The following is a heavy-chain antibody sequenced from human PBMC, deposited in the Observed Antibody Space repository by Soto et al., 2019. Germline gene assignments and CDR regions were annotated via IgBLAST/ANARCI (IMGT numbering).Heavy chain of an antibody. D-gene: IGHD1-26*01. CDR2: INYDGSAT. J-gene: IGHJ4*02. CDR1: GFTFSSYW. Sequence: GGSLRLSCAASGFTFSSYWMHWVRQDPGKGLVWVSRINYDGSATTYADSVKGRFTISRDNAKNTVYLQMHSLRAEDTAVYFCARGTWGAFDYWGQGVLVTVSS. V-gene: IGHV3-74*03. CDR3: ARGTWGAFDY.